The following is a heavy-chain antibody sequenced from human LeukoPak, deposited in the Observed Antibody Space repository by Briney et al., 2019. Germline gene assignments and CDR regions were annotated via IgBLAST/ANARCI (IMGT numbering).Heavy chain of an antibody. CDR1: GFTFSTYA. D-gene: IGHD5-24*01. J-gene: IGHJ5*02. V-gene: IGHV3-30*09. CDR2: ISYDGSNK. CDR3: AKDHGDGHTNWFDP. Sequence: GGSLRLSCAASGFTFSTYAIHWVRQAPGKGLEWVAVISYDGSNKYYADSVKGRFAISRDNSKNTLYLQMNSLRAEDTAVYYCAKDHGDGHTNWFDPWGQGTLVTVSS.